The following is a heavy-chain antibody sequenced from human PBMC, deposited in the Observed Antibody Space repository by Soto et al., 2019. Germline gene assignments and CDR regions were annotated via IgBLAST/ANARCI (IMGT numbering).Heavy chain of an antibody. CDR2: IIPILGTA. Sequence: ASVKVFCKASGGPFRRYAISWVRPAPGQGPEWMGGIIPILGTANYAQKCQGRVTITADEYTSTAYMERSSLRSEDTAVYYCATAYYYDCSGYYFVSRGRPSFSYREYDAFDIWGQGTMVTVSS. V-gene: IGHV1-69*13. CDR1: GGPFRRYA. J-gene: IGHJ3*02. CDR3: ATAYYYDCSGYYFVSRGRPSFSYREYDAFDI. D-gene: IGHD3-22*01.